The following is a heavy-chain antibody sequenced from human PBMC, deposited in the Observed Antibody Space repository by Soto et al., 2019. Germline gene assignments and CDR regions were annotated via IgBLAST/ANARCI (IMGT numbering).Heavy chain of an antibody. CDR3: AKDAVSGDGIWLLDS. V-gene: IGHV3-23*01. J-gene: IGHJ4*02. Sequence: GGSLRLSCAASGFTFTNYAMTWARQAPGKGLEWVSSLLRSGSTTYYADSVKGRFTISSDISANSLYLQMDSLRAEDTAVYYCAKDAVSGDGIWLLDSWGQGTLVTVSS. CDR2: LLRSGSTT. D-gene: IGHD4-17*01. CDR1: GFTFTNYA.